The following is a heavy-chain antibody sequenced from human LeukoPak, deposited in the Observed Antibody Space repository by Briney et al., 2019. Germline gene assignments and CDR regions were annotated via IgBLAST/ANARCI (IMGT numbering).Heavy chain of an antibody. CDR1: GGSFSGYY. J-gene: IGHJ5*02. CDR3: ARGVFGRFDP. V-gene: IGHV4-34*01. D-gene: IGHD3-10*01. CDR2: INQSGST. Sequence: SETLSLTCVVHGGSFSGYYWNWIRQPPGKGLEWIGEINQSGSTNPNPSLKSRVTISVDTSKNQFSLNLNSVTAADTAAYYCARGVFGRFDPWGQGTLVTVSS.